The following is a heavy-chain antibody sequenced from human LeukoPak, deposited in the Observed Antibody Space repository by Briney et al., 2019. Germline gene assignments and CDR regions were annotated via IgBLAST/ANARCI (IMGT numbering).Heavy chain of an antibody. D-gene: IGHD3-3*01. CDR2: ISTYNGNT. V-gene: IGHV1-18*01. Sequence: EASVKVSCTAFGYTFTSYGISWVRQAPGQGLEWMGWISTYNGNTKYGQKFQGRVTMTADTSTSTAYMELRSLRSDDTAVYYCARKVSWSGYCDYWGQGTLVTVSS. CDR3: ARKVSWSGYCDY. CDR1: GYTFTSYG. J-gene: IGHJ4*02.